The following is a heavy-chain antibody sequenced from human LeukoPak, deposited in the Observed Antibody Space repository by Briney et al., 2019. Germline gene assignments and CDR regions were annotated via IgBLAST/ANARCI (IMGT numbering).Heavy chain of an antibody. CDR3: ARMSGDYYYYGMDV. D-gene: IGHD6-25*01. CDR2: INAGNGNT. V-gene: IGHV1-3*01. CDR1: GYTFTSYA. J-gene: IGHJ6*02. Sequence: ASVKVSCKASGYTFTSYAMHWVRQAPGQRLEWMGWINAGNGNTKYSQKFQGRVTITRDTSASTAYMELSSLRSEDTAVNYCARMSGDYYYYGMDVWGQGTTVTVSS.